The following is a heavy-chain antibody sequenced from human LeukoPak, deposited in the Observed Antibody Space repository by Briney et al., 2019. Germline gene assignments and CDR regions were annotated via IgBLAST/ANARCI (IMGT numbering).Heavy chain of an antibody. CDR3: ARAMQLAIDY. Sequence: PGGSLRLSCAASRFTFSNYSMNWVRQAPGKGLEWVSSISRGSGHIYYADSVKGRFTISRDNAKNTLYLRMNSLRAEDTALYYCARAMQLAIDYWGQETLVTVSS. V-gene: IGHV3-21*01. CDR2: ISRGSGHI. D-gene: IGHD6-6*01. J-gene: IGHJ4*02. CDR1: RFTFSNYS.